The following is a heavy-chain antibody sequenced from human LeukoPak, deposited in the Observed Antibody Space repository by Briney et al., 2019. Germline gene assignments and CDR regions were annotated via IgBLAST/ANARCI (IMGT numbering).Heavy chain of an antibody. D-gene: IGHD6-13*01. CDR2: ISYDGSNK. J-gene: IGHJ4*02. CDR3: ARDNSSSWLEDYFDY. Sequence: GGSLRLSCAASGFTFNSYAMHRVRQAPGKGLEWVAVISYDGSNKYYADSVKGRFTISRDNSKNTLYLQMNSLRAEDTAVYYCARDNSSSWLEDYFDYWGQGTLVTVSS. V-gene: IGHV3-30*04. CDR1: GFTFNSYA.